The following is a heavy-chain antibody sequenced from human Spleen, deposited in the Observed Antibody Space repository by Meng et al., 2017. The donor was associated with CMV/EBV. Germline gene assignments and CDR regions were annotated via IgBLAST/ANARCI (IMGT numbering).Heavy chain of an antibody. J-gene: IGHJ4*02. CDR3: ARDLENGYASSIKDY. Sequence: GESLKISCAASGFSFSDYSMIWVRQPPGKGLEWVSSISSSSYYIYYADSMKGRFTISRDNAKNSLYLRMNNVRAEDTAVYYCARDLENGYASSIKDYWGQGTLVTVSS. V-gene: IGHV3-21*01. D-gene: IGHD3-16*01. CDR1: GFSFSDYS. CDR2: ISSSSYYI.